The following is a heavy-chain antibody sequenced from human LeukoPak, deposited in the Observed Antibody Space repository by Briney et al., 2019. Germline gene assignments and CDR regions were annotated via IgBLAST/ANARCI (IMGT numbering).Heavy chain of an antibody. CDR2: INSDSGFT. J-gene: IGHJ5*02. Sequence: GASVKVSCKASGYTFTGYYMNWVRQAPGQGLECMGWINSDSGFTKYAQKFQGRVIMTRDTSITTVYMDLTRLTSDDTDVYYCARNFDMKGFDPWGQGTLVTVSS. D-gene: IGHD3-9*01. CDR1: GYTFTGYY. V-gene: IGHV1-2*02. CDR3: ARNFDMKGFDP.